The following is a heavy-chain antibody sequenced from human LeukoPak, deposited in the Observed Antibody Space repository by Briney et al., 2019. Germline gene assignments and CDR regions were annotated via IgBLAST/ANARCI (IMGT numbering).Heavy chain of an antibody. V-gene: IGHV1-69*13. CDR3: AIYMTYYYDSSGYPALDY. CDR1: GGTFSSYA. J-gene: IGHJ4*02. Sequence: SVKVSCKASGGTFSSYAISWVRQAPGQGLEWMGGIIPIFGTANYAQKFQGRVTITADESTSTAYMELSSLRSEDTAVYYCAIYMTYYYDSSGYPALDYWGQGTLVTVSS. D-gene: IGHD3-22*01. CDR2: IIPIFGTA.